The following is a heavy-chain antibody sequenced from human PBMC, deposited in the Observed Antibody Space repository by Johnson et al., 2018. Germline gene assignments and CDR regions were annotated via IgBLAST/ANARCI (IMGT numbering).Heavy chain of an antibody. CDR2: ISWNSGTI. D-gene: IGHD1-26*01. CDR1: GFTFDDYA. Sequence: VQLVQSGGGLVQPGRSLRLSCAASGFTFDDYAMHWVRQAPGKGLEWVSGISWNSGTIAYADSVKGRFTISRDNAKNSLYLQMNRLRAEDTALYYCAKDKVTGGTYSEPRGSYYYYYYMDVWGKGTTVTVSS. J-gene: IGHJ6*03. V-gene: IGHV3-9*01. CDR3: AKDKVTGGTYSEPRGSYYYYYYMDV.